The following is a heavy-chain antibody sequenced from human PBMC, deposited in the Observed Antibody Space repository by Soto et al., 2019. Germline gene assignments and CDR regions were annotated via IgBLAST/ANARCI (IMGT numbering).Heavy chain of an antibody. CDR3: ARSGPFYGSGSYYYYGMDV. D-gene: IGHD3-10*01. CDR2: ISSGGGTI. J-gene: IGHJ6*02. V-gene: IGHV3-48*03. Sequence: GGSLRLSCAASGLTLSSYEMNWVRQAPGKGLDWVSHISSGGGTIYYADSVKGRFTISRDNAKNSLYLQLNSLRAEDTAVYYCARSGPFYGSGSYYYYGMDVWGQGTTVTVSS. CDR1: GLTLSSYE.